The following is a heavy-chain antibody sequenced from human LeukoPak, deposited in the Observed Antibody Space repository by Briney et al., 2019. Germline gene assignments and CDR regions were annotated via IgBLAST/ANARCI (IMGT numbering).Heavy chain of an antibody. CDR1: GGSFSGYY. V-gene: IGHV4-34*01. CDR3: ARGDTYYYDSRGSFDY. Sequence: SETLSLTCAVYGGSFSGYYWSWIRQPPGKGLEWIGEINHSGSTNYNPSLKSRVTISVDTSKNQFSLKLSSVTAADTAVYYCARGDTYYYDSRGSFDYWGQGTLVTVSS. CDR2: INHSGST. D-gene: IGHD3-22*01. J-gene: IGHJ4*02.